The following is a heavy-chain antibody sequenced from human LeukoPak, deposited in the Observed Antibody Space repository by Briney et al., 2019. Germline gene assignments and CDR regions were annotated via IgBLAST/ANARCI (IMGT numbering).Heavy chain of an antibody. CDR1: GGSISSYY. CDR2: IYYSGST. Sequence: PSETLSLTCTVSGGSISSYYWIWIRQPPGKGLEWIGYIYYSGSTNCNPSVKSGVAMPVDTTRKQFSLKLSSLTAADTAVYYCARGGTAVIAPYAIDIWGQGTIVTVSS. CDR3: ARGGTAVIAPYAIDI. D-gene: IGHD4-23*01. V-gene: IGHV4-59*01. J-gene: IGHJ3*02.